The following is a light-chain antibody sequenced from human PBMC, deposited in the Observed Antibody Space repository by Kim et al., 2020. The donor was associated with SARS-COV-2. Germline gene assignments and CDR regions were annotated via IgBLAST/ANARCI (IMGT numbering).Light chain of an antibody. V-gene: IGKV1-5*01. CDR2: DAS. Sequence: DIQMTQSPSTLSASVGDRVTITCRASQSISTWLAWYQQKPGKAPDLLIYDASTLQSGVPSRFSGSGSGTEFTLTISSLQPDDFATYYCQQYDTYSPPYTFGQGTKLDI. CDR1: QSISTW. J-gene: IGKJ2*01. CDR3: QQYDTYSPPYT.